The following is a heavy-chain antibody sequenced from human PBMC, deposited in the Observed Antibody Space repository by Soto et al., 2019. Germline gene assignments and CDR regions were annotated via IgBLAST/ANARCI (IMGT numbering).Heavy chain of an antibody. CDR3: ARSGHLFDY. D-gene: IGHD3-10*01. CDR2: INHTGHT. Sequence: QVQLQQWGAGLLKPSETLSLTCAVYGGSFNDYYWSWIRQPPGKGLEWIGAINHTGHTNYNPSLKGRVTISVDTSKNQFSLKLSSVTAADTAVYYCARSGHLFDYWGQGILGTVSS. J-gene: IGHJ4*02. CDR1: GGSFNDYY. V-gene: IGHV4-34*01.